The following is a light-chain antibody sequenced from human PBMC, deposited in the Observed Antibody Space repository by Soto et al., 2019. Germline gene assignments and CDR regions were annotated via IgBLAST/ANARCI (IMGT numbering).Light chain of an antibody. J-gene: IGLJ3*02. V-gene: IGLV1-40*01. CDR1: SSDIGAGYR. CDR2: DNT. Sequence: QSVLTQPPSVSGAPGERVTISCTGSSSDIGAGYRVRWYQQVPGTAPKLLIYDNTNRPSGVSVRFSGSKSGTSASLAISGLQAEDEADYYCQSYDSSLSAWMFGGGTKLTVL. CDR3: QSYDSSLSAWM.